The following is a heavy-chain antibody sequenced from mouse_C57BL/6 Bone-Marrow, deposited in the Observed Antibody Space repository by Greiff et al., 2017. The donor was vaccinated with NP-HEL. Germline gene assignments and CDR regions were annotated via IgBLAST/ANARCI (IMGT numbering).Heavy chain of an antibody. CDR2: ISDGGSYT. J-gene: IGHJ3*01. V-gene: IGHV5-4*01. CDR1: GFTFSSYA. Sequence: VQLVESGGGLVKPGGSLKLSCAASGFTFSSYAMSWVRQTPEKRLEWVATISDGGSYTYYPDNVKGRFTISRDNAKNNLYLQMSHLKSEDTAMYYCAREAFAYWGQGTLVTVSA. CDR3: AREAFAY.